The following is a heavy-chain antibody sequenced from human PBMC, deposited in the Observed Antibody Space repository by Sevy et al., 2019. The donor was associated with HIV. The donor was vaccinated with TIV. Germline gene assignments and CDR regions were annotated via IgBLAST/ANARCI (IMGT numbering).Heavy chain of an antibody. J-gene: IGHJ4*02. V-gene: IGHV3-48*01. CDR1: GFTFSSYS. CDR3: ARLARYRACSSTSCYDIDY. CDR2: ISSSSSTI. D-gene: IGHD2-2*01. Sequence: GGSLRLSCAASGFTFSSYSMNWVRQAPGKGLEWVSYISSSSSTIYYADSVKGRFTISRDNAKNSLYLQMNSLRAEDTAVYYCARLARYRACSSTSCYDIDYWGQGTLVTVSS.